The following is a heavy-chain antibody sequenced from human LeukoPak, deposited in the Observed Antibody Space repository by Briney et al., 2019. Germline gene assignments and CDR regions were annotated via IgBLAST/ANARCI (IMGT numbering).Heavy chain of an antibody. J-gene: IGHJ4*02. D-gene: IGHD5-18*01. CDR1: GDSISSYY. CDR3: ARVQSGYSYGPFDY. V-gene: IGHV4-59*01. CDR2: IYYRGST. Sequence: SETLSLTCTVSGDSISSYYWTWMRQPPGKGVEWIGYIYYRGSTNYNPSLKSRVTISVDTSKNQFSLKLCSVTAADTAVYYCARVQSGYSYGPFDYWGQGTLVTVSS.